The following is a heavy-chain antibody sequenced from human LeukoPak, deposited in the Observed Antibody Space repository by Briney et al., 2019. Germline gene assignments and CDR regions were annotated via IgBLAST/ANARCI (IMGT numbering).Heavy chain of an antibody. J-gene: IGHJ4*02. Sequence: GGSLRLSCTASGFTFSSYGMHWVRQAPGKGLEWLTIIWYDGSDKYYADSAKGRFTISRDNSKNTLYLQMNSLRAEDTAVYYCGKDLGSNGNYLDRVDYWGQGTLVTVSS. CDR2: IWYDGSDK. CDR3: GKDLGSNGNYLDRVDY. D-gene: IGHD3-22*01. V-gene: IGHV3-33*06. CDR1: GFTFSSYG.